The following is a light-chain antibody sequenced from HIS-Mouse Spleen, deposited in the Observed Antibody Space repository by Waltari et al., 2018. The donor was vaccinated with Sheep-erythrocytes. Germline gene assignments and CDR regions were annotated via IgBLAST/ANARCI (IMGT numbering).Light chain of an antibody. CDR3: QAWDSSTAV. J-gene: IGLJ2*01. Sequence: SYELTQPPSVSVSPGQTASITCSGDQLGDKYAAWYQKTPGQSPVLVLYQDSKRPSGIPERFSGSNSGNTATLTISGTQAMDEADYYCQAWDSSTAVFGGGTKLTVL. CDR2: QDS. V-gene: IGLV3-1*01. CDR1: QLGDKY.